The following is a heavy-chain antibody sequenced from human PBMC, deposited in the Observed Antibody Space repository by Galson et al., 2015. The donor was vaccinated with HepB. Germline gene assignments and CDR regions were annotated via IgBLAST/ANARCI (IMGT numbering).Heavy chain of an antibody. Sequence: QVQLQESGPGLVKPSQTLSLTCAVYGGSFSGYYWSWIRQPPGKGLEWIGEINHSGSTNYNPSLKSRVTISVDTSKNQFSLKLSSVTAADTAVYYCARFAVVITTDAFDIWGQGTMVTVSS. CDR3: ARFAVVITTDAFDI. J-gene: IGHJ3*02. D-gene: IGHD3-22*01. CDR2: INHSGST. V-gene: IGHV4-34*09. CDR1: GGSFSGYY.